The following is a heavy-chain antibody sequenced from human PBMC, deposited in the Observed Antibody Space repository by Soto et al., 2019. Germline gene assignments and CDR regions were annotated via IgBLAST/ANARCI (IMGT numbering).Heavy chain of an antibody. D-gene: IGHD2-2*01. V-gene: IGHV1-69*13. Sequence: SVKVSCKASGGTFSSYAISWVRQAPGQGLEWMGGIIPIFGTANYAQKFQGRVTITADESTSTAYMELSSLRSEDTAVYYCARGDASIAVVPAAPNYYYYVMDLWGQGTKVTVSS. J-gene: IGHJ6*02. CDR3: ARGDASIAVVPAAPNYYYYVMDL. CDR2: IIPIFGTA. CDR1: GGTFSSYA.